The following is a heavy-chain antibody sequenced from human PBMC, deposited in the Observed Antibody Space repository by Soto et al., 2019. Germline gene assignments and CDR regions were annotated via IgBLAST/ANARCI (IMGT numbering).Heavy chain of an antibody. Sequence: GGSLRLSCAASGFTFSSYAMHWVRQAPGKGLEWVAVISYDGSNKYYADSVKGRFTISRDNSKNTLYLQMNSLRAEDTAVYYCARNPDNYYDSSGYYYGQGYFDYWGQGTLVTVSS. D-gene: IGHD3-22*01. J-gene: IGHJ4*02. CDR1: GFTFSSYA. CDR2: ISYDGSNK. CDR3: ARNPDNYYDSSGYYYGQGYFDY. V-gene: IGHV3-30-3*01.